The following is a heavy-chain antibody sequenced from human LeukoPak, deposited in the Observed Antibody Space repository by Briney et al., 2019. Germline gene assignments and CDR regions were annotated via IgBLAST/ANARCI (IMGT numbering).Heavy chain of an antibody. J-gene: IGHJ3*02. V-gene: IGHV1-69*06. Sequence: SVKVSCKASGGTFSSYAISWVRQAPGQGLEWMGGIIPIFGTANYAQKFQGRVTITADKSTSTAYMELSSLRSEDTAVYYCARERDDTAMVLNYDAFDIWDQGTMVTVSS. CDR3: ARERDDTAMVLNYDAFDI. CDR1: GGTFSSYA. CDR2: IIPIFGTA. D-gene: IGHD5-18*01.